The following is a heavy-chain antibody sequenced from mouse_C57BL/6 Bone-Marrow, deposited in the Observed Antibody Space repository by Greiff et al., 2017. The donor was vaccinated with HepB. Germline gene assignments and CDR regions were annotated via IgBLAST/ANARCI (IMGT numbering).Heavy chain of an antibody. CDR3: AREAYYSNPTSYYFDY. D-gene: IGHD2-5*01. CDR1: GYTFTSYW. J-gene: IGHJ2*01. Sequence: QVQLQQPGAELVRPGTSVKLSCKASGYTFTSYWMHWVKQRPGQGLEWIGVIDPSDSYTNYNQKFKGKATLTVDTSSNTAYMQLSSLTTEDSAIYYCAREAYYSNPTSYYFDYWGQGTTLTVSS. V-gene: IGHV1-59*01. CDR2: IDPSDSYT.